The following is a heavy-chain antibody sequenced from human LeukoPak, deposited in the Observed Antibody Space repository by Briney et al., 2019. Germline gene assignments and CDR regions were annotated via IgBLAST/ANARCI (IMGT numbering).Heavy chain of an antibody. D-gene: IGHD6-19*01. CDR3: ARESAYSGWFDY. J-gene: IGHJ4*02. V-gene: IGHV4-59*01. CDR1: GGSISSYY. CDR2: IHYRGST. Sequence: SETLSLTCTVSGGSISSYYWSWIRQPPGKGLEWIAYIHYRGSTDYNPPLKSRVTISVDTSKNQFSLKLNSVTAADTAVYYCARESAYSGWFDYWGQGTLVTVSS.